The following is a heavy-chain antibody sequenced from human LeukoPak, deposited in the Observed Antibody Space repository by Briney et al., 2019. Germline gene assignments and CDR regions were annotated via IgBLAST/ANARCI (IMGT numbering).Heavy chain of an antibody. D-gene: IGHD3-9*01. CDR1: GFSVSEKY. CDR2: TYSDLNT. V-gene: IGHV3-53*01. CDR3: AKDGYPYYDILDY. J-gene: IGHJ4*02. Sequence: GGSLKLSCAASGFSVSEKYISWFRQAPGKGLEWVSITYSDLNTFYADSVKGRFSISRDNSKNTLYLQMNSLRAEDTAVYYCAKDGYPYYDILDYWGQGTLVTVSS.